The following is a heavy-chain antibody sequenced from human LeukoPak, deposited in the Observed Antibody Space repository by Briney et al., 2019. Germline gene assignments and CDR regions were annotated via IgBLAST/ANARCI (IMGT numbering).Heavy chain of an antibody. CDR1: GYTFTSYG. CDR3: ARDHSIAVAPYWLDY. V-gene: IGHV1-18*01. CDR2: ISAYNGNT. J-gene: IGHJ4*02. D-gene: IGHD6-19*01. Sequence: HWASVKVSCKASGYTFTSYGISWVRQAPGQGLEWMGWISAYNGNTNYAQKLQGRVTMTTDTSTSTAYMELRSLRSDDTAVYYCARDHSIAVAPYWLDYWGQGTLVTVSS.